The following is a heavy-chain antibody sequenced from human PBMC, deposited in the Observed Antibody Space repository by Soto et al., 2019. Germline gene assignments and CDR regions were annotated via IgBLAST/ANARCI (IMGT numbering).Heavy chain of an antibody. CDR1: GFTCGDYA. V-gene: IGHV3-49*03. D-gene: IGHD6-19*01. CDR3: TSPASSGWEYYFDY. J-gene: IGHJ4*02. CDR2: IRSKAYGGTT. Sequence: PGGSLRLSCTASGFTCGDYAMSWFRQATGKGLEWVGFIRSKAYGGTTEYAASVKGRFTISRDDSKSIAYLQMNSLKTEDTAVYYCTSPASSGWEYYFDYWGQGTLVTVSS.